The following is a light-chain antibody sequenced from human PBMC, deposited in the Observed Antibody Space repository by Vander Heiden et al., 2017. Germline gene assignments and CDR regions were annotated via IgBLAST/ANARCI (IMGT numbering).Light chain of an antibody. Sequence: EIVLTQSPGTLSLSPGERATLSCRASQIVSSNYLSWYKQKPGQAPRLVIYGASSRATGIPDRFSGSGSGTDFTLTISRLEPEDFAVYYCQQYDSSPPITFGPGTKVDFK. CDR2: GAS. J-gene: IGKJ3*01. V-gene: IGKV3-20*01. CDR3: QQYDSSPPIT. CDR1: QIVSSNY.